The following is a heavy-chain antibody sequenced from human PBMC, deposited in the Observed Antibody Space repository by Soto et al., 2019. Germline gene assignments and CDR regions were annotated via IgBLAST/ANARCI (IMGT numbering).Heavy chain of an antibody. CDR1: GGSFSGYY. Sequence: SETLSLTCAVYGGSFSGYYWSWIRQPPGKGLEWIGEINHSGSTNYNPSLKSRVTISVDTSKNQFSLKLSSVTAADTAVYYCARVRYITMVRGVIRWFIDYWGQGTLVTVSS. D-gene: IGHD3-10*01. J-gene: IGHJ4*02. CDR2: INHSGST. CDR3: ARVRYITMVRGVIRWFIDY. V-gene: IGHV4-34*01.